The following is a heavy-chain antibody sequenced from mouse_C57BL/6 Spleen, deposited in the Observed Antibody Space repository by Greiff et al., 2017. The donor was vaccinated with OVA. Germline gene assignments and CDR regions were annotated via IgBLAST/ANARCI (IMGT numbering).Heavy chain of an antibody. CDR2: ISGGGGNT. V-gene: IGHV5-9*01. Sequence: EVQGVESGGGLVKPGGSLKLSCAASGFTFSSYTMSWVRQTPEKRLEWVATISGGGGNTYYPDSVKGRFTISRDNAKNTLYLQMSSLRSEDTALYYCARRGIYYDYDEGGMDYWGQGTSVTVSS. D-gene: IGHD2-4*01. CDR3: ARRGIYYDYDEGGMDY. CDR1: GFTFSSYT. J-gene: IGHJ4*01.